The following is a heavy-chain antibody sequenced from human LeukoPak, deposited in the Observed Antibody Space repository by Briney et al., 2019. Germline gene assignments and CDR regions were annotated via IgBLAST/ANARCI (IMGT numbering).Heavy chain of an antibody. D-gene: IGHD6-13*01. CDR1: GFTFSSYA. Sequence: PGGSLRLSCAASGFTFSSYAMSWVRQAPGKGLEGVSAISGSGGSTYYADSVKGRFTISRDNSKNTLYLQMNSLRAEDTAVYYCAKDFWDSSPTHLFDYWGQGTLVTVSS. CDR2: ISGSGGST. V-gene: IGHV3-23*01. J-gene: IGHJ4*02. CDR3: AKDFWDSSPTHLFDY.